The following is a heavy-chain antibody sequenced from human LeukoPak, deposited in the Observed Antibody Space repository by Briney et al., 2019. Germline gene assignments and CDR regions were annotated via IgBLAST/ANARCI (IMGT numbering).Heavy chain of an antibody. V-gene: IGHV3-23*01. J-gene: IGHJ5*02. D-gene: IGHD2-15*01. Sequence: AGGSLRLSCAASGFTFSSYGMSWVREAPGKGLEWVSAISGSGGSTYYADSVKGRFTISRDNSKNTLYLQMNSLRAEDTAVYYCARDWGYSEPNNWFDPWGQGTLVTVSS. CDR3: ARDWGYSEPNNWFDP. CDR1: GFTFSSYG. CDR2: ISGSGGST.